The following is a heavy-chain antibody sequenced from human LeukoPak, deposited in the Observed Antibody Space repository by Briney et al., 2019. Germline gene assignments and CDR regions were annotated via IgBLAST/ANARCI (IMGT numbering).Heavy chain of an antibody. CDR1: GGSISTYY. D-gene: IGHD1-26*01. V-gene: IGHV4-59*01. CDR2: IHYSGSA. J-gene: IGHJ4*02. Sequence: PSETLSLTCTVSGGSISTYYWSWIRQPPGKGLEWIGYIHYSGSAKYNPSLKSRVTLSVDTSKNQFSLKLSSVTAADTAVYYCARRIVGATKSCFDYWGQGTLVTVSS. CDR3: ARRIVGATKSCFDY.